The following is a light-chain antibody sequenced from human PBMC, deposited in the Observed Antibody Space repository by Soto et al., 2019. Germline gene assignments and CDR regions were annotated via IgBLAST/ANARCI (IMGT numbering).Light chain of an antibody. V-gene: IGKV3-20*01. CDR1: QGVSRK. CDR2: GAS. J-gene: IGKJ5*01. CDR3: QQYGSSAPIT. Sequence: DIVMTQSPATQSVAPGERVTFSCRASQGVSRKLAWYQQKPGQAPRLLIYGASIRATGIPDRFSGSGSETDFTLTISRLEPEDFALYYCQQYGSSAPITFGQGTRLEIK.